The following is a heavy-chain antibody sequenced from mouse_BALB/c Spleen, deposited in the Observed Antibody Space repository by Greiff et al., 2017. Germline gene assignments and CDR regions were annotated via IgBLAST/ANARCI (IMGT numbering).Heavy chain of an antibody. CDR2: IWSGGST. J-gene: IGHJ4*01. Sequence: VHLVESGPGLVQPSQSLSITCTVSGFSLTSYGVHWVRQSPGKGLEWLGVIWSGGSTDYNAAFISRLSISKDNSKSQVFFKMNSLQANDTAIYYCARRDYGSSYVGYAMDYWGQGTSVTVSS. V-gene: IGHV2-2*02. CDR1: GFSLTSYG. CDR3: ARRDYGSSYVGYAMDY. D-gene: IGHD1-1*01.